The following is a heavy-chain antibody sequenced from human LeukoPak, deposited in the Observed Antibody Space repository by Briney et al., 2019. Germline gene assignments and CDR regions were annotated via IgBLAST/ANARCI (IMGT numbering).Heavy chain of an antibody. CDR3: ASPVGTYCSSISCLGY. CDR2: ISSSGSTT. V-gene: IGHV3-23*01. CDR1: GFTFSNYA. J-gene: IGHJ4*02. Sequence: GSLRLSCTASGFTFSNYAMTWVRQAPGKGLEWVSGISSSGSTTYYADSVQGRFTIYRDNSENTLYLRMNSLRAEDTAVYYCASPVGTYCSSISCLGYWGQGTLVTVSS. D-gene: IGHD2-2*01.